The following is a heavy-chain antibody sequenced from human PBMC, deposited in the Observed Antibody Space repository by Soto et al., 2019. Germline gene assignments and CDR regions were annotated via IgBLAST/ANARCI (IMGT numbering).Heavy chain of an antibody. CDR3: ARPSVAGTWGPFDY. CDR1: GGSISAYY. D-gene: IGHD6-19*01. Sequence: QVQLQESGPGLVKPSETLSLTCTVSGGSISAYYWNWVRQPPGKGLEWIGNVYYTGRTNYNASLKSRVTISIDTSKNQFSLKLNSATAADTAMYYCARPSVAGTWGPFDYWGQGTLVTVSS. V-gene: IGHV4-59*01. J-gene: IGHJ4*02. CDR2: VYYTGRT.